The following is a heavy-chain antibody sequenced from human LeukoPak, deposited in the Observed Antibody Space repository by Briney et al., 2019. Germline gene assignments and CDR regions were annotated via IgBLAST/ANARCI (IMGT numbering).Heavy chain of an antibody. D-gene: IGHD4-17*01. J-gene: IGHJ4*02. CDR2: ISYDGSNK. Sequence: GGSLRLSCAASGFTFSSYGMHWVRQAPGKGLEWVAVISYDGSNKYYADSVKGRFTISRDNSKNTLYLQMNSLRAEDTAVYYCAKDKGGDYVVSDYWGQGTLVTVSS. CDR1: GFTFSSYG. V-gene: IGHV3-30*18. CDR3: AKDKGGDYVVSDY.